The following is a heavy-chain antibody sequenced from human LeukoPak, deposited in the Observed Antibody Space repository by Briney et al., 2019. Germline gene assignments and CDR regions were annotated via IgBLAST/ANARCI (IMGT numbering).Heavy chain of an antibody. CDR2: IYYSGST. CDR1: GGSISSYY. V-gene: IGHV4-59*01. D-gene: IGHD1-26*01. CDR3: ARGIVGSDY. J-gene: IGHJ4*02. Sequence: SETLSLTCTVSGGSISSYYWSWIRQPPGKGLKWIGYIYYSGSTNYNPSLKSRVTMSVDTSKNQFSLKLSSVTAADTAVYYCARGIVGSDYWGQGTLVTVSS.